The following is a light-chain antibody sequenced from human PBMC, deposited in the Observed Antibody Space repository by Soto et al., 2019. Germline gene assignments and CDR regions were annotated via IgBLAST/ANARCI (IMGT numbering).Light chain of an antibody. CDR1: SSNIGNNA. CDR3: QAYDYSLTAFV. Sequence: QSVLTQPPSVSEAPRQRVTISCSGSSSNIGNNAVNWYQQLPGAAPKLVIFGNRNRPSGVPERFSGSKSGTSASLAITGLQAEDEADYYCQAYDYSLTAFVFGGGTKLTVL. V-gene: IGLV1-40*01. CDR2: GNR. J-gene: IGLJ3*02.